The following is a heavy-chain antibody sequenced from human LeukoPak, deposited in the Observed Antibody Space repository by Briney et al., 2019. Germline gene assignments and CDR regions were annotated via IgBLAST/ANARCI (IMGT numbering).Heavy chain of an antibody. CDR3: AKDSPFGGN. CDR1: GFTFSTYW. V-gene: IGHV3-7*01. D-gene: IGHD1-26*01. J-gene: IGHJ4*02. Sequence: PGGSLRLSCAASGFTFSTYWMSWVRLAPGKGLEWVANIKGDGSEKNYVGSVKGRFTISRDNAKNSLYLQMNSLRAEDTAVYYCAKDSPFGGNWGQGTLVTVSS. CDR2: IKGDGSEK.